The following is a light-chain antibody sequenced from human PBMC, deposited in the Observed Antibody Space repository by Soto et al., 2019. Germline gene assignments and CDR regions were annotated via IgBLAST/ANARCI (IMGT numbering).Light chain of an antibody. CDR3: QQRRSWQVT. CDR2: DAS. CDR1: QSVSSY. Sequence: EIVLPQSPATLSLSPGERATLSCRASQSVSSYLAWYQQKPGQAPRLLIYDASNRATGIPARFSGSGSGTDFTLTISSLEPEDFAVYYCQQRRSWQVTFGQGTRLEIK. V-gene: IGKV3-11*01. J-gene: IGKJ5*01.